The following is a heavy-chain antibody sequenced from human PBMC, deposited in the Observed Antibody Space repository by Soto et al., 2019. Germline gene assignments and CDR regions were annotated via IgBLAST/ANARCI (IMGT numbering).Heavy chain of an antibody. J-gene: IGHJ4*02. CDR2: ISGSSGST. CDR3: AKDQPPSYYYDSSGYYHDY. CDR1: GFTFSSYA. V-gene: IGHV3-23*01. D-gene: IGHD3-22*01. Sequence: GGSLRLSCAASGFTFSSYAMSWVRQAPGKGLEWVSAISGSSGSTYYADSVKGRFTISRDNSKNTLYLQMNSLRAEDTAVYYCAKDQPPSYYYDSSGYYHDYWGQGTLVTVSS.